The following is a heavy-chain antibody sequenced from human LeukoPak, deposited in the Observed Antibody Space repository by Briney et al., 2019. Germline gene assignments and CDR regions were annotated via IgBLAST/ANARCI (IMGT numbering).Heavy chain of an antibody. CDR1: GYSFTSYW. Sequence: GGSLKISCKGSGYSFTSYWIGWVRQMPGKGLEWMGIIYPGDSDTRYSPSFQGQVTISADKSISTAYLQWSSLKASDAAMYYCARQGDCSSTSCYCDYWGQGTLVTVSS. J-gene: IGHJ4*02. V-gene: IGHV5-51*01. CDR3: ARQGDCSSTSCYCDY. D-gene: IGHD2-2*01. CDR2: IYPGDSDT.